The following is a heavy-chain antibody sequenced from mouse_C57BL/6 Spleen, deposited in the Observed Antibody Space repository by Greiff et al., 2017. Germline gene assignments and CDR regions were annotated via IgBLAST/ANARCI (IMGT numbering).Heavy chain of an antibody. D-gene: IGHD2-2*01. V-gene: IGHV1-52*01. CDR1: GYTFTSYW. CDR3: ASVVTRVVDSTHY. J-gene: IGHJ2*01. Sequence: VQLQQPGAELVRPASSVQLSCKASGYTFTSYWMHWVKQRPIQGLEWIGNIDPSDSETHYNQKFKDKATLTVHKSSSTAYMQLSSLTSEDSAVYYCASVVTRVVDSTHYWRQGNTLPVST. CDR2: IDPSDSET.